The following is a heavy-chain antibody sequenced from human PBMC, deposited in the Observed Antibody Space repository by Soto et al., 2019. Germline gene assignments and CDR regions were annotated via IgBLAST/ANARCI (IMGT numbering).Heavy chain of an antibody. Sequence: SETLSLTCTVSGGSISGYYWSWIRQPPGKGLEWIGYIYYSGTTSYNPSLNSRVTMSVDTSKNQFSLKVNSVTAADTAVYYCARHFSVDYFDYWGQGALVTVSS. CDR2: IYYSGTT. CDR3: ARHFSVDYFDY. V-gene: IGHV4-59*01. J-gene: IGHJ4*02. CDR1: GGSISGYY.